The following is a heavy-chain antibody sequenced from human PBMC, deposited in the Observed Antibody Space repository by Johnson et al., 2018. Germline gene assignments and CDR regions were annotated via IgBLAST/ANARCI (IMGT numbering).Heavy chain of an antibody. CDR1: GFTFSSYG. CDR3: AKDRRDFWSGSTDDGAFDI. J-gene: IGHJ3*02. Sequence: QVQLVQSGGGVVQPGRSLRLSCAASGFTFSSYGMHWVRQAPGKGLEWVAVISYDGSNKYYADSVKGRFTISSDNSKNTLYLQMNSLRAEDAAVYYCAKDRRDFWSGSTDDGAFDIWGQGTMVTVSS. CDR2: ISYDGSNK. D-gene: IGHD3-3*01. V-gene: IGHV3-30*18.